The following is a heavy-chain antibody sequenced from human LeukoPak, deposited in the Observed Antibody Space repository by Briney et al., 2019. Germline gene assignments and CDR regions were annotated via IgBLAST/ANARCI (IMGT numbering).Heavy chain of an antibody. J-gene: IGHJ4*02. D-gene: IGHD7-27*01. Sequence: GGSLRLSCAASGFTFSSYAMSWVRQAPGRGLEWVSTISGSGGSTYYADSVKGRFTISRDNSKNTLYLQMNSLRAEDTAVYYCAKGSGLTGTFFDYWGQGTLVTVSS. CDR2: ISGSGGST. CDR3: AKGSGLTGTFFDY. CDR1: GFTFSSYA. V-gene: IGHV3-23*01.